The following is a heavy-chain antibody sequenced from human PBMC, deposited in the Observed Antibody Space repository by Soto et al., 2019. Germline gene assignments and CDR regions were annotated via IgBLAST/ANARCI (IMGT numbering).Heavy chain of an antibody. CDR1: GGTFSSYA. CDR2: IIPIFGTA. Sequence: SVKVSCKASGGTFSSYAISWVRQAPGQGLEWMGGIIPIFGTANYAQKFQGRVTITADESTRTAYMELRSLRSDDTAIYYCARVAVAGTSPPPHGFDSWGQGTLVTVSS. D-gene: IGHD6-19*01. V-gene: IGHV1-69*13. CDR3: ARVAVAGTSPPPHGFDS. J-gene: IGHJ5*01.